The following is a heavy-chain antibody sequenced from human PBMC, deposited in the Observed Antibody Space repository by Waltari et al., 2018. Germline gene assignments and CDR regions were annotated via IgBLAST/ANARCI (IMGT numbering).Heavy chain of an antibody. D-gene: IGHD3-22*01. V-gene: IGHV3-7*01. CDR3: ARGSGYKYDWYFDL. CDR1: GFTFGTYW. J-gene: IGHJ2*01. CDR2: TNQDWSEI. Sequence: EEQLVESGGHWVQPGGSLRLSCEASGFTFGTYWMSWVRQAPGRGMEWVAKTNQDWSEIHHVDAVEGRFTIARDNAKDSLFLQMDSLRAEDTAIYQCARGSGYKYDWYFDLWGRGTRVTVSS.